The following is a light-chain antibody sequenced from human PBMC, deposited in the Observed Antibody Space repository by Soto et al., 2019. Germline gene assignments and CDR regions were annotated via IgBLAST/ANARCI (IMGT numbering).Light chain of an antibody. CDR2: DAS. J-gene: IGKJ2*01. V-gene: IGKV3-15*01. CDR1: QSVSSY. CDR3: LQYSTWPRLYT. Sequence: EIVMTQSPATLSVSLGERVTLSCRASQSVSSYLAWYQQKPGQAPRLLISDASTRATDIPDRFSGIGSGTDFTLTISSLHSTDLAVYYCLQYSTWPRLYTFGEGTKLEIK.